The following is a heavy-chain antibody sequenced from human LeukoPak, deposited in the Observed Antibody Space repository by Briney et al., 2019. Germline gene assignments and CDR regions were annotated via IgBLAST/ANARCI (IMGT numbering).Heavy chain of an antibody. CDR2: IYYNGST. V-gene: IGHV4-39*01. Sequence: SENPFLTCTVFGGSINSSSYYLGWIRPPPREGLGWDGGIYYNGSTYYNPSLKSRVTISVDTSKNQFSLKLSSVTAADTAVYYCARHALKRQWEILNPTFDYGGQGTLVTVSS. CDR1: GGSINSSSYY. D-gene: IGHD1-26*01. J-gene: IGHJ4*02. CDR3: ARHALKRQWEILNPTFDY.